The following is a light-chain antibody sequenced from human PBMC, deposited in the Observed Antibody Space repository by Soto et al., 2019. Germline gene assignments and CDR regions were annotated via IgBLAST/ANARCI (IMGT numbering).Light chain of an antibody. V-gene: IGKV3-11*01. CDR2: DAS. CDR1: QSVGSY. CDR3: QQRSDWPST. Sequence: EIVLTQSPATLSLSPGDRVTLSCRASQSVGSYLGWYQQRPGQAPRLLIYDASNRATGIPARFSGSGSGTDFTLPISSLEPEDFAVYYCQQRSDWPSTFGGGTKVEIK. J-gene: IGKJ4*01.